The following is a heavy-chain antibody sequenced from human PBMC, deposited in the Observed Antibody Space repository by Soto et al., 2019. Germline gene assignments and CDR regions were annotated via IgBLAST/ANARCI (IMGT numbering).Heavy chain of an antibody. J-gene: IGHJ5*02. V-gene: IGHV3-30-3*01. CDR1: GFTFTSYA. D-gene: IGHD3-22*01. CDR2: ISYDGSNK. Sequence: GGSLRLSCAASGFTFTSYAMHWVRQAPGKGLEWVAVISYDGSNKYYADSVKGRFTISRDNSKNTLYLQMNSLRAEDTAVYYCARDGRITMIVVVIPHWFDLWGQGILVTVSS. CDR3: ARDGRITMIVVVIPHWFDL.